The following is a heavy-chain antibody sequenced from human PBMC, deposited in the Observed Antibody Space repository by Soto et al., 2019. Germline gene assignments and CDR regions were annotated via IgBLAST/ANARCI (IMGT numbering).Heavy chain of an antibody. Sequence: ASVKVSCKASGYTFTGYYMQWVRQAPGQGLEWMGWINPNSGGTNYAQKFQGWVTMTRDTSISTAYMELSRLRSDDTAVYYCARALNGDYNWFDPWGQGTLVTVSS. CDR1: GYTFTGYY. V-gene: IGHV1-2*04. J-gene: IGHJ5*02. CDR3: ARALNGDYNWFDP. D-gene: IGHD4-17*01. CDR2: INPNSGGT.